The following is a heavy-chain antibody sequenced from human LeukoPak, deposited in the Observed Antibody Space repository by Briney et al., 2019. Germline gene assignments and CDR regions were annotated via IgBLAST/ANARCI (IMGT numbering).Heavy chain of an antibody. Sequence: TSVNFSCKGSAYTFTAYYLHWVRHAPGQGLEWVGYINPRDGGTSSPPNFRGRVTMTTDASSSTVYMELSRLTSDDTAIYYCAREGNGLLSKDLDYWGQGTLVTVSS. CDR1: AYTFTAYY. D-gene: IGHD2-15*01. J-gene: IGHJ4*02. V-gene: IGHV1-2*02. CDR2: INPRDGGT. CDR3: AREGNGLLSKDLDY.